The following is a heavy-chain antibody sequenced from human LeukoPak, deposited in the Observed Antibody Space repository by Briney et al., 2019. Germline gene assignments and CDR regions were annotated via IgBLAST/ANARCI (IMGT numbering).Heavy chain of an antibody. V-gene: IGHV4-34*01. CDR3: ARHPYCYGSGRHGRGVAWFDP. Sequence: SETLSLTCAVYGGSFSGYYWSWIRQPPGKGLEWIGEINHSGSTNYNPSLKSRVTISVDTSKNQFSLKLSSVTAADTAVYYCARHPYCYGSGRHGRGVAWFDPWGQGTLVTVSS. D-gene: IGHD3-10*01. J-gene: IGHJ5*02. CDR1: GGSFSGYY. CDR2: INHSGST.